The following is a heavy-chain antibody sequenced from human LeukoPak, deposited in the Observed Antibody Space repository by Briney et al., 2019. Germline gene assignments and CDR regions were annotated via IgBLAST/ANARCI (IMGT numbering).Heavy chain of an antibody. CDR1: GFTFSSYW. V-gene: IGHV3-7*01. CDR2: IKQDGSEK. D-gene: IGHD3-3*01. J-gene: IGHJ4*02. CDR3: ASAVYGYYDFWSGYEITDY. Sequence: GGSLRLSCAASGFTFSSYWMSWVRQAPGKGLEWVANIKQDGSEKYYVDSVKGRFTISRDNAKNSLYLQMNSLRAEDTAVYYCASAVYGYYDFWSGYEITDYWGQGTLVTVSS.